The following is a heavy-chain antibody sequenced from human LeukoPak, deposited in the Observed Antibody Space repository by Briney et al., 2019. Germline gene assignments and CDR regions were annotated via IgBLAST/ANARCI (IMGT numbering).Heavy chain of an antibody. CDR3: ARYHDYGAEVDY. CDR1: GGSISSYY. D-gene: IGHD4-17*01. Sequence: PSETLSLTCTVSGGSISSYYWSWIRQPPGKGLEWIGYIYYSGSTNYNPSLKSRVTISVDTSKNQFSLKLSSVTAADTAVYYCARYHDYGAEVDYWGQGTLVTVSS. J-gene: IGHJ4*02. CDR2: IYYSGST. V-gene: IGHV4-59*01.